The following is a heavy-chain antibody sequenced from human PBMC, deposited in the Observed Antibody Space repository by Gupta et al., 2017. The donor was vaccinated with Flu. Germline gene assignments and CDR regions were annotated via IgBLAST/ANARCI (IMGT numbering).Heavy chain of an antibody. J-gene: IGHJ4*02. CDR1: AFTLMCYC. CDR2: IRQDGGKK. CDR3: ARDSSIVWGTGAGDC. D-gene: IGHD2-8*02. Sequence: EVQLVESGGGLILPGGSLRLTCADSAFTLMCYCMNWGRQAPGQGLEWLDNIRQDGGKKNSADSGKGRCTISRDNAKNSLDLQMNSLRVEDTAVYYCARDSSIVWGTGAGDCWGQGTLVTVSS. V-gene: IGHV3-7*01.